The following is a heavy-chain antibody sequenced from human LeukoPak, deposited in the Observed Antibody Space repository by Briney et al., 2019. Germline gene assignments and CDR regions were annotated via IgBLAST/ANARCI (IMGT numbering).Heavy chain of an antibody. J-gene: IGHJ5*02. Sequence: WASVKVSCKASGGTFSSYAISWVRQAPGQGLEWMGGIIPIFGTANYAQKFQGRVTITADESTSTAYMELSSLRSEDTAVYYCARNADTAMATNWFDPWGQGTLVTVSS. CDR2: IIPIFGTA. D-gene: IGHD5-18*01. V-gene: IGHV1-69*13. CDR1: GGTFSSYA. CDR3: ARNADTAMATNWFDP.